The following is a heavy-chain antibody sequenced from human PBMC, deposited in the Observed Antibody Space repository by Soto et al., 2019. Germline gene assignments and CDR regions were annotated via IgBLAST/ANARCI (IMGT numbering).Heavy chain of an antibody. V-gene: IGHV1-18*01. CDR1: GYTFSDYG. CDR2: ISSKNGNT. Sequence: QVQLVQSGADVKKPGASVKVSCKASGYTFSDYGISWVRQAPGQGLEWMGWISSKNGNTNFAQKFRGRVTITTDTSTSTVYMELRSLKPDDTAVYYCAREPPETPPDYWGQGTLVTVSS. J-gene: IGHJ4*02. CDR3: AREPPETPPDY.